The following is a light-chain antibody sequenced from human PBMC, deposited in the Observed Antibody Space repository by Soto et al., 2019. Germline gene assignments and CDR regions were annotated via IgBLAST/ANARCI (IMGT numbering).Light chain of an antibody. CDR3: LQVASLPIT. V-gene: IGKV1-12*01. J-gene: IGKJ5*01. Sequence: DIQVTQSPSSLSASVGYRVTITCLASQDIRSHLVWYQQKPGKAPNLLIYAASSLQSGVPLRFSGSGSGTDFTLTISSLQPEDFATYFCLQVASLPITFGQGTRLEIK. CDR2: AAS. CDR1: QDIRSH.